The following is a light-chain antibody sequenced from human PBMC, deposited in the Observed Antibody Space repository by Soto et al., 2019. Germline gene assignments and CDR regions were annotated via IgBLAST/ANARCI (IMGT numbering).Light chain of an antibody. J-gene: IGLJ2*01. CDR1: SSDVGAYDF. Sequence: QSVLTQPPSASGSPGQSVTISCTGTSSDVGAYDFVSWYQQHPGKAPKLMIYDVTRRPSGVPDRFSGSKSANTASLTVSGLQAEDEAEYYCSSYAGSSSCLYVVFGGGTKLTVL. CDR2: DVT. CDR3: SSYAGSSSCLYVV. V-gene: IGLV2-8*01.